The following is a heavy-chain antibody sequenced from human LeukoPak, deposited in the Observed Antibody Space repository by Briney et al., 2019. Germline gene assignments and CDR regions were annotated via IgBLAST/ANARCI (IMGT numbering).Heavy chain of an antibody. J-gene: IGHJ4*02. Sequence: GGSLRPSCAASGFTFSSYGMHWVRQAPGKGLEWVAVISYDGSNKYYADSVKGRFTISRDNSKNTLYLQMNSLRAEDTAVYYCAKPVQDGDYGFDYWGQGTLVTVSS. CDR1: GFTFSSYG. CDR3: AKPVQDGDYGFDY. D-gene: IGHD4-17*01. V-gene: IGHV3-30*18. CDR2: ISYDGSNK.